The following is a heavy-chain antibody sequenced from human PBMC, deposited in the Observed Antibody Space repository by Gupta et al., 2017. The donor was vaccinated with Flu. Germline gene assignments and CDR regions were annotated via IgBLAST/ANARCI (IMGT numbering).Heavy chain of an antibody. CDR3: TDMEV. CDR1: GVYISGSNG. V-gene: IGHV4-4*01. Sequence: TCDVSGVYISGSNGWTWVRQFPGKRLEWIAEIYHTGMSDYNPSLKGRATIYVDRSKNQFSXKXTSVTAXDTAVYFCTDMEVWGKGIAVTVSS. CDR2: IYHTGMS. J-gene: IGHJ6*03.